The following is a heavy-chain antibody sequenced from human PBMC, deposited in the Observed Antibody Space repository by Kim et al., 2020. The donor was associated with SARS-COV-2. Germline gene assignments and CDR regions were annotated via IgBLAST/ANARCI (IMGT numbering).Heavy chain of an antibody. CDR1: GGSISSSSYY. Sequence: SETLSLTCTVSGGSISSSSYYWGWIRQPPGKGLEWIGSIYYSGSTYYNPSLKSRVTISVDTSKNQFSLKLSSVTAADTAVYYCASPRVIAMHSDAFDIWGQGTMVTVSS. V-gene: IGHV4-39*01. CDR3: ASPRVIAMHSDAFDI. CDR2: IYYSGST. D-gene: IGHD2-21*01. J-gene: IGHJ3*02.